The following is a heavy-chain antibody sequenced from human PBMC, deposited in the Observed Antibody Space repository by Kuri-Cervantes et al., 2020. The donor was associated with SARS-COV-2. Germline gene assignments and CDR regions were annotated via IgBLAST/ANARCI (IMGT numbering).Heavy chain of an antibody. J-gene: IGHJ5*02. D-gene: IGHD6-19*01. CDR2: IDWDDDK. CDR1: GFSLSTSGMC. CDR3: ARIVRIAVAGQSYNWFDP. V-gene: IGHV2-70*01. Sequence: SGPTLVKPTQTLTLTCTFSGFSLSTSGMCVSWIRQPPGKALEWLALIDWDDDKYYSTSLKTRLTISKDTSKNQVVLTMTNMDPVDTATYYCARIVRIAVAGQSYNWFDPWGQGTLVTVSS.